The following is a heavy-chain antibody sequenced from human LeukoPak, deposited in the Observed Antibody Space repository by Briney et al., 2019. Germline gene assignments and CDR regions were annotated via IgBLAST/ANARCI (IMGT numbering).Heavy chain of an antibody. CDR1: GYTFTGYY. CDR3: ARVGDYEYYFDY. D-gene: IGHD4-17*01. CDR2: INPNSGGT. V-gene: IGHV1-2*02. J-gene: IGHJ4*02. Sequence: ASVKVSCKASGYTFTGYYMHWVRQAPGQGLEWMGWINPNSGGTNYAQKFQGRVTMTRDTSISTACMELSRLRSDDTAVYYCARVGDYEYYFDYWGQGTLVTVSS.